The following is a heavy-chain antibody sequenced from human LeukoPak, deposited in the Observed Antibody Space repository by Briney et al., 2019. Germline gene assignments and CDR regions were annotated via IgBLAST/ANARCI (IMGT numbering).Heavy chain of an antibody. CDR1: GGSLSNYY. CDR2: GDYSGST. CDR3: ARLALGYCSGGTCPYYFDH. V-gene: IGHV4-59*01. D-gene: IGHD2-15*01. Sequence: PSETLSLTCTVSGGSLSNYYWSWIRQPPGKGLEWIAYGDYSGSTRYNPSLESRVTISVDTSKNQFSLKLTSVTAADSAVYYCARLALGYCSGGTCPYYFDHWGQGTLVTVSS. J-gene: IGHJ4*02.